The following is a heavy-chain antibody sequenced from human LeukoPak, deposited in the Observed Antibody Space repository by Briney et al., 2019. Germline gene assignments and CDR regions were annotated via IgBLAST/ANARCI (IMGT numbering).Heavy chain of an antibody. CDR3: ARDSGPYYSDYDRCLDY. CDR2: INPNSGGT. V-gene: IGHV1-2*02. CDR1: GYTFTGYY. J-gene: IGHJ4*02. D-gene: IGHD4-11*01. Sequence: GASVKVSCKASGYTFTGYYMHWVRQAPGQGLEWMGWINPNSGGTNYAQKFQGRVTMTRDTSISTAYMELSRLRSDDTAVYYCARDSGPYYSDYDRCLDYWGQGTLVTVSS.